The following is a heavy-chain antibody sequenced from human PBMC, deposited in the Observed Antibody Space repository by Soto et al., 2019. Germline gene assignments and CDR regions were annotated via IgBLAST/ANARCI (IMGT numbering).Heavy chain of an antibody. Sequence: GASVKVSCKASGYTFTSYGISWVRPAPGQGLEWMGWISAYNGNTNYEQKLEGRVTMTTDTSTSTAYMELRSLRSDDTAVYYCARAPVAGATDNHDYWGQGTLVTVSS. J-gene: IGHJ4*02. D-gene: IGHD1-26*01. CDR3: ARAPVAGATDNHDY. CDR1: GYTFTSYG. CDR2: ISAYNGNT. V-gene: IGHV1-18*04.